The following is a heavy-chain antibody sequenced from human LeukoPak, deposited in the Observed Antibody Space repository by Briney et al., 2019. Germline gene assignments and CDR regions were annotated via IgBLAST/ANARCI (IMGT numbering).Heavy chain of an antibody. CDR1: RGSISGSIRSYY. D-gene: IGHD5-12*01. Sequence: PSETLSLTCTVSRGSISGSIRSYYWSWLRQPPGKGLEWIGYISSGGSVNDNPSLRSRVTISVDTSKNQFFLNLSSVSAADTAVYYCARIPLGYSGAYYFDYWGQGTLVTVSP. V-gene: IGHV4-4*09. CDR2: ISSGGSV. CDR3: ARIPLGYSGAYYFDY. J-gene: IGHJ4*02.